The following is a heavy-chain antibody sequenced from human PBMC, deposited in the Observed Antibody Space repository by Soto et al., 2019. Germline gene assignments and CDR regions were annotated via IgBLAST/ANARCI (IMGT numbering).Heavy chain of an antibody. CDR3: ARRSTRGLVGDFDL. CDR2: SYYSGTT. Sequence: QMQLQESGPGLVKPSETLSLTCTVSGGSISSTSYDWGWIRQPPGKGLEWIGTSYYSGTTYYNPSLKSRVTISVDTSKNQFSLKLSSVTAADTAVYYCARRSTRGLVGDFDLWGRGTLVTVSS. J-gene: IGHJ2*01. V-gene: IGHV4-39*01. D-gene: IGHD1-26*01. CDR1: GGSISSTSYD.